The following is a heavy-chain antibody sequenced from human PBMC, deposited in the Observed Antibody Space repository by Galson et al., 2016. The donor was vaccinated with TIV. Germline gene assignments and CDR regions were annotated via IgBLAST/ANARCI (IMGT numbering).Heavy chain of an antibody. CDR3: AKESGYNSGYITD. J-gene: IGHJ1*01. CDR1: GAIFSSYA. Sequence: SVKVSCKASGAIFSSYAINWVRQAPGQGLEWMGRIIPLFGTANLAQKFQGRVTITADEFTGAAYMELNSLRSDDPAVYFCAKESGYNSGYITDWGQGTLVTVSS. V-gene: IGHV1-69*13. CDR2: IIPLFGTA. D-gene: IGHD5-18*01.